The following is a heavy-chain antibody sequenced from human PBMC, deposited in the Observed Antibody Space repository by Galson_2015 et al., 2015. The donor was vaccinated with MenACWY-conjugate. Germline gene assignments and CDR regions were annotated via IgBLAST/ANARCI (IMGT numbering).Heavy chain of an antibody. CDR3: AREGTETYYYDSSGYPDRLRLDY. J-gene: IGHJ4*02. V-gene: IGHV3-30*04. CDR1: GFTFSSYA. Sequence: SLRLSCAASGFTFSSYAMHWVRQAPGKGLEWVAVISYDGSNKYYADSVKGRFTISRDNSKNTLYLQMNSLRAEDTAVYYCAREGTETYYYDSSGYPDRLRLDYWGQGTLVTVSS. CDR2: ISYDGSNK. D-gene: IGHD3-22*01.